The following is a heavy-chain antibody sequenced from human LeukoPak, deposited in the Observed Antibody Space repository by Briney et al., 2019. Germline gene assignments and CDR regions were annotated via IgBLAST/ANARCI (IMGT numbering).Heavy chain of an antibody. CDR3: ARRVGATAWGIGYYSDY. CDR2: ISSSSSYI. D-gene: IGHD1-26*01. V-gene: IGHV3-21*01. J-gene: IGHJ4*02. CDR1: GFTFSSYS. Sequence: GGSLRLSCAASGFTFSSYSMNWVRQAPGKGLEWVSSISSSSSYIYYADSVKGRFTISRDNAKNSLYLQMNSLRAEDTAVYYCARRVGATAWGIGYYSDYWGQGTLVTVSS.